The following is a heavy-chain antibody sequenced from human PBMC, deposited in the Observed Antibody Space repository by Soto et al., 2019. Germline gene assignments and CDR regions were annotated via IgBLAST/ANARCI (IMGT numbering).Heavy chain of an antibody. CDR2: ISGSGGST. CDR1: GFTFSSYG. Sequence: GGSLRLSCAASGFTFSSYGMHWVRQAPGKGLEWVSAISGSGGSTYYADSVKGRFTISRDNSKNTLYLQMNSLRAEDTAVYYCAKAPHKYYYDSSGFGAFDIWGQGTMVTVSS. D-gene: IGHD3-22*01. V-gene: IGHV3-23*01. J-gene: IGHJ3*02. CDR3: AKAPHKYYYDSSGFGAFDI.